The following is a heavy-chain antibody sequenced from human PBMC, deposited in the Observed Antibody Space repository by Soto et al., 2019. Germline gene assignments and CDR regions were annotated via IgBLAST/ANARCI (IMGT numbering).Heavy chain of an antibody. J-gene: IGHJ4*02. V-gene: IGHV1-2*02. CDR3: ARGGTFAYDTSGYSVY. D-gene: IGHD3-22*01. Sequence: ASVKVSCKTFGYTFSAYYMHWVRQAPGQGLEWMGWINPKSGGTLYAQKFQGRVTMTRDTSISTAYMELSRLGSDDTAVYYCARGGTFAYDTSGYSVYWGQGTLVTVSS. CDR1: GYTFSAYY. CDR2: INPKSGGT.